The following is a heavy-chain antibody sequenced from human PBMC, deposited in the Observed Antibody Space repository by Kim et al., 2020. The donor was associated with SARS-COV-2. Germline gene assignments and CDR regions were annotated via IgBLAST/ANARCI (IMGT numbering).Heavy chain of an antibody. CDR1: GFSFSDYY. D-gene: IGHD2-15*01. V-gene: IGHV3-11*06. J-gene: IGHJ4*01. CDR3: ARDLRDASGPFYFDY. CDR2: ISSSSFDT. Sequence: GGSLRLSCAASGFSFSDYYMSWIRQTPQKGLEWISYISSSSFDTNYADSVRGRFAISRDNAKKSLFLEMNSLRVEDTAVYYCARDLRDASGPFYFDYWG.